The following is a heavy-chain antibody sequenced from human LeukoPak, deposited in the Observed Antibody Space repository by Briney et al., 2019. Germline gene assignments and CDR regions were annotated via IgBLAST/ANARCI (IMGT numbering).Heavy chain of an antibody. CDR2: INHNGNVN. CDR1: GLTFSSNW. Sequence: GGSLRLSCEASGLTFSSNWMTWARQAPGKGLEWVASINHNGNVNYYVDSVKGRFTISRDNAKNSLYLQMSNLRAEDTAVYFCARGGGLDVWGQGATVTVSS. CDR3: ARGGGLDV. J-gene: IGHJ6*02. D-gene: IGHD3-16*01. V-gene: IGHV3-7*03.